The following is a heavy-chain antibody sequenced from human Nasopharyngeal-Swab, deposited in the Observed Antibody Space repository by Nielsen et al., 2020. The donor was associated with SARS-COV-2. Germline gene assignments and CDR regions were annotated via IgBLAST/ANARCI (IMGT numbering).Heavy chain of an antibody. CDR2: FYYSGST. CDR1: GGSISSSSYY. J-gene: IGHJ6*02. Sequence: SETLSLTCTVSGGSISSSSYYWGWIRQPPGKGLEWIGSFYYSGSTYYNPSLKSRVTISVDTSKNQFSLKLSSVTAADTAVYYCAREGGYYDSSGYLLSYYYYGMDVWGQGTTVTVSS. V-gene: IGHV4-39*07. CDR3: AREGGYYDSSGYLLSYYYYGMDV. D-gene: IGHD3-22*01.